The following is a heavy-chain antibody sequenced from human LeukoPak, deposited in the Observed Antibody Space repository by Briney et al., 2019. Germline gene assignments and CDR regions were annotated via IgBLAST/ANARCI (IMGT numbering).Heavy chain of an antibody. D-gene: IGHD2-2*01. V-gene: IGHV1-69*13. CDR2: IIPIFGTA. CDR3: ARAGEYCSSTSCYRFDY. J-gene: IGHJ4*02. CDR1: GGTFSSYA. Sequence: GASVKVSCKASGGTFSSYAISWVRQAPGRGLEWMGRIIPIFGTANYAQKFQGRVTITADESTSTAYMELSSLRSEDTAVYYCARAGEYCSSTSCYRFDYWGQGTLVTVSS.